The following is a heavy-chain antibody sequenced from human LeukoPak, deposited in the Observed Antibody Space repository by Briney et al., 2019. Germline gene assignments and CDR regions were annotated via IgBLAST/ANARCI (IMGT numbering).Heavy chain of an antibody. J-gene: IGHJ4*02. CDR3: ARQLLSPDGGDFWSGYYITYYLDY. D-gene: IGHD3-3*01. CDR2: VNPNSGGT. Sequence: ASVKVSCKASGYTFTDYYMHWVRQAPGQGLEWMGWVNPNSGGTNYAQNFQGRVTMTRDTSISTAYMELSRLTSDDTAVYYCARQLLSPDGGDFWSGYYITYYLDYWGQGTLVTVSS. V-gene: IGHV1-2*02. CDR1: GYTFTDYY.